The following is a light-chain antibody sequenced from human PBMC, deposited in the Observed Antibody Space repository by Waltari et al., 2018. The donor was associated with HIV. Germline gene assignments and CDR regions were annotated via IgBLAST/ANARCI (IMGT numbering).Light chain of an antibody. Sequence: DIVLTQSPGTLSLSPGERATLSCRASQRVSNNYLAWYQQKPGQAPRLLIDGASSRATDIPDRFSGSGSGTDFTLTISRLEPEDFAVYYCQQYGGSSFTFGPGTKVDIK. CDR1: QRVSNNY. CDR2: GAS. V-gene: IGKV3-20*01. J-gene: IGKJ3*01. CDR3: QQYGGSSFT.